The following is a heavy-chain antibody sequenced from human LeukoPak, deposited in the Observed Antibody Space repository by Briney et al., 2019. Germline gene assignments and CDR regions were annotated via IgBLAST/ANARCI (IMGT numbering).Heavy chain of an antibody. J-gene: IGHJ6*02. V-gene: IGHV3-23*01. CDR2: ISASGGNT. D-gene: IGHD3-10*01. Sequence: GGSLRLSCAASGFTFTSYSMTWARQAPGKGLEWVSAISASGGNTYSADSVEGRFTISRDNSKNTVYLQMNSLTAEDTAVYYCAKDREVRGYYGLDVWGQGTTVTVSS. CDR1: GFTFTSYS. CDR3: AKDREVRGYYGLDV.